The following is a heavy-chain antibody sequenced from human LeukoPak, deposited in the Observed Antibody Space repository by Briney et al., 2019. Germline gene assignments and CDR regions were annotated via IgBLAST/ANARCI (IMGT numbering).Heavy chain of an antibody. CDR1: GFTFSSYA. V-gene: IGHV3-30-3*01. D-gene: IGHD7-27*01. CDR2: ISYDGSNK. J-gene: IGHJ4*02. CDR3: ARDQLTGDPDY. Sequence: QPGGSLRLSCAASGFTFSSYAMHWVRQAPGKGLEWVAVISYDGSNKYYADSVKGRFTISRDNSKNTLYLQMNSLRAEDTAVYYCARDQLTGDPDYWGQGTLVTVSS.